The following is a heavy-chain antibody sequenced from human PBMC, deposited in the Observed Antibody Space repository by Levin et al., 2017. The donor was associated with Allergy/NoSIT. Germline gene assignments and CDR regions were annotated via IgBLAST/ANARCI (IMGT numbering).Heavy chain of an antibody. CDR3: TRGAYYFDY. Sequence: PSETLSLTCAASGFTFDDYTMHWVRQAPGKSLEWVSFIYWDGSSTYYSDSVKGRFTISRDNSKNSLYLRMNSLRTEDTALYYCTRGAYYFDYWGQGTLVTVSS. J-gene: IGHJ4*02. CDR1: GFTFDDYT. CDR2: IYWDGSST. V-gene: IGHV3-43*01.